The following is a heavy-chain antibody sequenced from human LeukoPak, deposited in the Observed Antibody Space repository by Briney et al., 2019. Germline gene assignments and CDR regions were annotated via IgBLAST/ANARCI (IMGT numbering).Heavy chain of an antibody. D-gene: IGHD6-13*01. CDR2: INHSGST. V-gene: IGHV4-34*01. CDR1: GGSFSGYY. Sequence: PSETLSLTCAVYGGSFSGYYWSWIRQPPGKGLEWIGEINHSGSTNYNPSLKSRVTISVDTSKNQFSPKLSSVTAADTAVYYRARGRGRAAGTKYYYYYYMDVWGKGTTVTVSS. J-gene: IGHJ6*03. CDR3: ARGRGRAAGTKYYYYYYMDV.